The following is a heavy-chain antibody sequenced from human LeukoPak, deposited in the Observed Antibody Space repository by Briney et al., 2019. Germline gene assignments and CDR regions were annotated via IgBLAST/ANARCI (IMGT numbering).Heavy chain of an antibody. D-gene: IGHD3-10*01. Sequence: SETLSLTCTVSGGSISSGDYHWSWIRQPPGKGLEWIGYIYYSGSTYYNPFLKSRVTISVDTSKNQFSLKLSSVTAADTAVYYCARHVSDYYGSTYYFDYWGQGTLVTVSS. CDR1: GGSISSGDYH. V-gene: IGHV4-30-4*01. CDR3: ARHVSDYYGSTYYFDY. J-gene: IGHJ4*02. CDR2: IYYSGST.